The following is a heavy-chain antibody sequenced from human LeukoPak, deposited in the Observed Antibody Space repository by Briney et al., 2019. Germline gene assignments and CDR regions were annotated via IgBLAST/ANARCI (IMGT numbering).Heavy chain of an antibody. Sequence: SDTLSLTCTDSSGSIRNSNYHWHWIRQPAGKELERLGRIYSSGTTNYNPSLKSRVTISVDTSKNQFSLKLNSVTAADTAVYYCARYIWGSYPTFEDYWGQGSLVTVSS. J-gene: IGHJ4*02. CDR3: ARYIWGSYPTFEDY. CDR2: IYSSGTT. D-gene: IGHD3-16*02. CDR1: SGSIRNSNYH. V-gene: IGHV4-61*02.